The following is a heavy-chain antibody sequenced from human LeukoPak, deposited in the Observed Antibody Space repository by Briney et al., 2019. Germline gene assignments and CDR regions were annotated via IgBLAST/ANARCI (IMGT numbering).Heavy chain of an antibody. Sequence: GESLKISCKGSGYSFTSYWIGWVRQMPGKGLEWMGTIYPGDSDTRYSPSFQGQVIISADKSISTAYLQWSSLKASDTAMYYCARGLYDYGGNSLAFDIWGQGTMVTVSS. CDR3: ARGLYDYGGNSLAFDI. CDR2: IYPGDSDT. V-gene: IGHV5-51*01. J-gene: IGHJ3*02. CDR1: GYSFTSYW. D-gene: IGHD4-23*01.